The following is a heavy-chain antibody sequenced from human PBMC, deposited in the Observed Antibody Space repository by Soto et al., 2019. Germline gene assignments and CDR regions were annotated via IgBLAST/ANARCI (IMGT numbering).Heavy chain of an antibody. D-gene: IGHD3-3*01. J-gene: IGHJ6*03. CDR3: SRQASDFWSGKPQYYMDV. Sequence: VESGGGLVQPGGSLKLSCAASGFTFSGSAMHWVRQASGKGLEWVGRIRSKANNYATAYGASVKGRFTISRDDSKNTAYLQMNSLKTEDTAVYYCSRQASDFWSGKPQYYMDVWGKGTTVTVSS. CDR2: IRSKANNYAT. V-gene: IGHV3-73*01. CDR1: GFTFSGSA.